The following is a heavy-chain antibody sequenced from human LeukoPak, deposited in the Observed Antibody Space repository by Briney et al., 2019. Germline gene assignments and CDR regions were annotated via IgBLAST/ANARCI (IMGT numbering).Heavy chain of an antibody. D-gene: IGHD2-15*01. CDR1: GYTLTELS. Sequence: RASVKVSCKVSGYTLTELSMHWVRQAPGKGLEWMGGFDPEDGETIYAQKFQGRVTMTEDTSTDTAYMELSSLRSEDTAVYYCATAHGVSYYFDYWGQGTLVTVSS. J-gene: IGHJ4*02. CDR2: FDPEDGET. V-gene: IGHV1-24*01. CDR3: ATAHGVSYYFDY.